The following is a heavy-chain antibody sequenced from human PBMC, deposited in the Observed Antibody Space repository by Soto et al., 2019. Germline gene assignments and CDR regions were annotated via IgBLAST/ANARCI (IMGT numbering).Heavy chain of an antibody. V-gene: IGHV4-59*08. Sequence: SETLSLTCTVSGGSISSYYWSWIRQPPGKGLEWIGYIYYSGSTNYNPSLKSRVTISVDTSKNQFSLKLSSVTAADTAVYYCAALDKDYLMFDYWGQGTLVTVSS. CDR2: IYYSGST. CDR1: GGSISSYY. CDR3: AALDKDYLMFDY. D-gene: IGHD2-8*01. J-gene: IGHJ4*02.